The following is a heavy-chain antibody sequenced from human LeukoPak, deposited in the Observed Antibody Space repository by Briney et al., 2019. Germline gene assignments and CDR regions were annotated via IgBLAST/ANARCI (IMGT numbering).Heavy chain of an antibody. CDR3: ASSKEPNTYCSGGSCYHRYYYYGMDV. V-gene: IGHV4-4*02. CDR2: IYHSGST. D-gene: IGHD2-15*01. CDR1: GGSISSSNW. J-gene: IGHJ6*02. Sequence: KPSETLSLTCAVSGGSISSSNWWSWVRQPPGKGLEWIGEIYHSGSTNYNPSLKSRVTISVDKSKNQFSLKLSSVTAADTAVYYCASSKEPNTYCSGGSCYHRYYYYGMDVWGQGTTVTVSS.